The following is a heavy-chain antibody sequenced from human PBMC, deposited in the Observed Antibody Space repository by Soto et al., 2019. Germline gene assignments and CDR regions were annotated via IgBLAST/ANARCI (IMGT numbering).Heavy chain of an antibody. V-gene: IGHV4-59*01. Sequence: SETLSLTCAVSGGSISSYYWSWIRQPPGKGLEWIGYIYYSGSTNYNPSLKSRVTISVDTSKNQFSLKLSSVTAADTAVYYCARGIAVAGLYYYYGMDVWGQGTTVTVSS. D-gene: IGHD6-19*01. CDR3: ARGIAVAGLYYYYGMDV. CDR1: GGSISSYY. J-gene: IGHJ6*02. CDR2: IYYSGST.